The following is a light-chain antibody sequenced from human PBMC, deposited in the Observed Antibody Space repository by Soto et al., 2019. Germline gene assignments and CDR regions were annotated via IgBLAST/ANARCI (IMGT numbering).Light chain of an antibody. V-gene: IGLV2-8*01. CDR2: EVT. J-gene: IGLJ1*01. CDR1: SSDVGGYNF. Sequence: QSALTHPPSASGSPGQSVALSCTGTSSDVGGYNFVSWYQQHPGKAPKLMIYEVTKRPSGVPDRFSGSKSGNTASLTVSGLQAEDEADYYCCSYAGNNIYVFGTGTKVTVL. CDR3: CSYAGNNIYV.